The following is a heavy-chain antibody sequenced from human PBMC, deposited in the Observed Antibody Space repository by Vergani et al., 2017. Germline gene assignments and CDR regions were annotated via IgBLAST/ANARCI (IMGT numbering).Heavy chain of an antibody. D-gene: IGHD1-14*01. J-gene: IGHJ5*02. CDR1: GFPFNHYG. Sequence: QVQLVESGGGVVQPGRSLRLSFAASGFPFNHYGLHLVRQAPGKGLEWVAVTWYDGNNKQYADPVKGRFTISRDNSKSTMYLQMNSLRDEDTGVYYCAGDWRLLYNRLDPWGQGTLVTVSS. CDR3: AGDWRLLYNRLDP. V-gene: IGHV3-33*01. CDR2: TWYDGNNK.